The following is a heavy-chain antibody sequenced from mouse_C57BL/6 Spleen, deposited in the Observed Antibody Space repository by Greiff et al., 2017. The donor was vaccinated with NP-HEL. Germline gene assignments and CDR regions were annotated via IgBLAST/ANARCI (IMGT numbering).Heavy chain of an antibody. J-gene: IGHJ4*01. CDR3: TTPGAMDY. CDR2: IDPENGDT. Sequence: EVKLVESGAELVRPGASVKLSCTASGFNIKDDYMHWVKQRPEQGLEWIGWIDPENGDTEYASKFQGKATITADTSSNTAYLQLSSLTSEDTAVYDCTTPGAMDYWGQGTSVTVSS. CDR1: GFNIKDDY. V-gene: IGHV14-4*01.